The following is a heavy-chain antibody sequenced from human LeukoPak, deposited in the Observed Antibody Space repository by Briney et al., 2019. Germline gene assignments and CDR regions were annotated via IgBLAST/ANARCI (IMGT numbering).Heavy chain of an antibody. CDR1: GFTFSSYA. J-gene: IGHJ4*02. D-gene: IGHD6-6*01. CDR3: TRLPYSSSSGSFDY. CDR2: INWNGGST. V-gene: IGHV3-20*04. Sequence: PGGSLRLSCAASGFTFSSYAMSWVRQAPGKGLEWVSGINWNGGSTGYADSVKGRFTISRDNAKNSLYLQMNSLRAEDTALYYCTRLPYSSSSGSFDYWGQGTLVTVSS.